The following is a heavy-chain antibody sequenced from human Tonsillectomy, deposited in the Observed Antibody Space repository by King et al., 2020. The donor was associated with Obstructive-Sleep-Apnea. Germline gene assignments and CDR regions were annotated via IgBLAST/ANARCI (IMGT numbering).Heavy chain of an antibody. CDR3: AREDSSGYQTFDY. Sequence: QLQESGPGLVKPSETLSLTCPVSGGSLSSSRYYWGWIRQPPGEGGGGIGGISFSGGTYYNPPLKSRVTISVDTSKNQFSLKLSPVTAADTAVYYCAREDSSGYQTFDYWGQGTLVTVSS. J-gene: IGHJ4*02. CDR2: ISFSGGT. D-gene: IGHD3-22*01. V-gene: IGHV4-39*07. CDR1: GGSLSSSRYY.